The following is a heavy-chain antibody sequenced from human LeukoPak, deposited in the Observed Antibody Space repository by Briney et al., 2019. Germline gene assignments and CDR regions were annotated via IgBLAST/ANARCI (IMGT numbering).Heavy chain of an antibody. D-gene: IGHD3-10*01. CDR1: GYTFTIYA. CDR3: ARDTPTWLLWFGELPTYFDY. CDR2: INTNTGNP. J-gene: IGHJ4*02. V-gene: IGHV7-4-1*02. Sequence: GASVTVSCKASGYTFTIYAMNWVRQAPGQGLEWMGWINTNTGNPTYAQGFTGRFVFSLDTSVSTAYLQISSLKAEDTAVYYCARDTPTWLLWFGELPTYFDYWGQGALVTVSS.